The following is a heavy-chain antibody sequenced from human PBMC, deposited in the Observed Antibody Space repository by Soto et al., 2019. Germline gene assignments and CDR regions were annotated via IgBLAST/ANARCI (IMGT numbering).Heavy chain of an antibody. J-gene: IGHJ6*02. CDR1: GYSFTSYW. CDR3: ARRAHMSRRGETFSYYSYGMDV. V-gene: IGHV5-10-1*01. D-gene: IGHD3-16*01. CDR2: IDPIDSYT. Sequence: GESLKISCKGSGYSFTSYWISWVRQMPGKGLEWMGRIDPIDSYTNYSPSFQGHVTISADKSISTAYLQWSSLKASDTAMYYCARRAHMSRRGETFSYYSYGMDVWGQGTTVTVSS.